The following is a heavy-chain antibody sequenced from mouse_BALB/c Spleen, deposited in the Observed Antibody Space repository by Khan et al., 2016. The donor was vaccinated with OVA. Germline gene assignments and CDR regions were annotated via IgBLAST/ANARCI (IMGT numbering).Heavy chain of an antibody. CDR3: ARSGTISTVVVTDFDY. V-gene: IGHV3-2*02. CDR2: IKYSGST. J-gene: IGHJ2*01. Sequence: VQLKESGPGLVKPSQSLSLTCTVTGYSITSDYAWNWIRQFPGNTLEWMGYIKYSGSTSYNPSLKSRISITRDTSKNQFFLQLNSVTTEDTATYDCARSGTISTVVVTDFDYWGQGTTLTVSS. CDR1: GYSITSDYA. D-gene: IGHD1-1*01.